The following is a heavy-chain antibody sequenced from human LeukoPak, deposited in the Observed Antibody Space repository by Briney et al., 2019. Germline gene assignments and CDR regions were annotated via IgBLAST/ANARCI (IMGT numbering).Heavy chain of an antibody. J-gene: IGHJ4*02. Sequence: PGRSLRLSCAASGFTFSSYGMHWVRQAPGKGLEWVAVISYDGSNKYYADSVKGRFTISRDNSKNTLYLQMNSLRAEDTAVYYCAKDKYYYDSSGYSPFDYWGQGTLVTVSS. D-gene: IGHD3-22*01. V-gene: IGHV3-30*18. CDR3: AKDKYYYDSSGYSPFDY. CDR1: GFTFSSYG. CDR2: ISYDGSNK.